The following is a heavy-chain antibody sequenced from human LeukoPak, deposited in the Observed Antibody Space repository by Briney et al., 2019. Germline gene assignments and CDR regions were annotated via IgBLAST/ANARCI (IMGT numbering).Heavy chain of an antibody. CDR3: ARCAPISGGGLDAFDI. Sequence: GESLKISCKGSGYSFTSYWIGWVRQMPGKGLEWMGIIYPGDSDTRYSPSFQGQVTISADKSISTAYLQWSSLKASDTAMYYCARCAPISGGGLDAFDIWGQGTMVTVSS. V-gene: IGHV5-51*01. D-gene: IGHD2-15*01. CDR1: GYSFTSYW. J-gene: IGHJ3*02. CDR2: IYPGDSDT.